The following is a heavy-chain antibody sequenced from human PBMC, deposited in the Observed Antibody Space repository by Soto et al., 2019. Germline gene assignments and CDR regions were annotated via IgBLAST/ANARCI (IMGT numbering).Heavy chain of an antibody. CDR1: GYSFISYW. D-gene: IGHD2-8*01. V-gene: IGHV5-10-1*03. Sequence: EVQLVQSGAEVKKPGESLRISCKGSGYSFISYWITWVRQMPGKGLEWMGRIDPRDSYTNYSPSFQGHVTISADRSINTAYLQWTSLKASDSAMYYCAREDGNGVSDPWGQGTLITVSS. CDR2: IDPRDSYT. J-gene: IGHJ5*02. CDR3: AREDGNGVSDP.